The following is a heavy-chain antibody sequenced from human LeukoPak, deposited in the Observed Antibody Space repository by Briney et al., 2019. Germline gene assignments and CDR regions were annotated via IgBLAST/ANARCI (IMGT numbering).Heavy chain of an antibody. D-gene: IGHD4-17*01. CDR2: ISSSGTTI. J-gene: IGHJ4*02. CDR3: ARETVRNYFDY. Sequence: PGGSLRLSCAASGFTFSSYEMNWVRQAPGKGLEWLSYISSSGTTIYYADSVKGRFTISRDNAKNSLYLQMNSLRAEDTAVYYCARETVRNYFDYWGQGTLVTVSS. CDR1: GFTFSSYE. V-gene: IGHV3-48*03.